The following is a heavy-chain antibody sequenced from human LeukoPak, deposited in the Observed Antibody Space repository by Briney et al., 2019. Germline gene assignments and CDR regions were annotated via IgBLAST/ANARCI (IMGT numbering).Heavy chain of an antibody. Sequence: GGSLRLSCAASGFTFSSYGMHWVRQAPGKGLEWVAFIRYDGSNKYYADSVKGRFTISRDNSKNTLYLQMDSLRAEDTAVYYCAKDRKRWADSFDYWGQGTLVTVSS. D-gene: IGHD4-23*01. CDR2: IRYDGSNK. V-gene: IGHV3-30*02. CDR1: GFTFSSYG. J-gene: IGHJ4*02. CDR3: AKDRKRWADSFDY.